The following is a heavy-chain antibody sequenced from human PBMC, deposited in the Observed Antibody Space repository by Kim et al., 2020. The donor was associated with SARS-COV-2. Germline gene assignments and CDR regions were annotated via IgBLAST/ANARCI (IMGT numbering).Heavy chain of an antibody. J-gene: IGHJ5*02. CDR3: ARDSYYYGSGSMRTNWFDP. Sequence: GRFTISRDNAKNSLYLQMNSLRDEDTAVYYCARDSYYYGSGSMRTNWFDPWGQGTLVTVSS. D-gene: IGHD3-10*01. V-gene: IGHV3-48*02.